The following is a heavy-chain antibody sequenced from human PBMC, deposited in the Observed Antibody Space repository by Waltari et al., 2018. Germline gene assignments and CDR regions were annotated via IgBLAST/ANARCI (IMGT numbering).Heavy chain of an antibody. V-gene: IGHV3-73*01. CDR2: IRSKANSYAT. CDR3: TKSVGATLPYYGMDV. Sequence: EVQLVESGGGLVQPGGSLKLSCAASGFPFIGPAMHWVHPASGKGLEWVGRIRSKANSYATAYAASVKGRFTISRDDSKNTAYLQMNSLKTEDTAVYYCTKSVGATLPYYGMDVWGQGTTVTVSS. D-gene: IGHD1-26*01. CDR1: GFPFIGPA. J-gene: IGHJ6*02.